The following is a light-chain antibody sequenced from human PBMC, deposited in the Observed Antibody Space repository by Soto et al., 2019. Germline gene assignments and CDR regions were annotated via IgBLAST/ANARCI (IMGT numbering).Light chain of an antibody. CDR1: QRINKW. V-gene: IGKV1-5*01. J-gene: IGKJ3*01. Sequence: DIQMTQSPSTLSASIGDRVTITCRASQRINKWLAWHQQKPGKAPKLLIYDASSLQSGVPPRFSGSGSGTEFTLTIRSLQPDDIATYYCQQYNSWPRGTFGPGTKVDIK. CDR2: DAS. CDR3: QQYNSWPRGT.